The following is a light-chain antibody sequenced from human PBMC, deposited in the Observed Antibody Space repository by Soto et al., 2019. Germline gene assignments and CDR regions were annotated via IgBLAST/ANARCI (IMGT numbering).Light chain of an antibody. CDR3: CSSTSSITPVV. CDR1: SSDVGGYKY. V-gene: IGLV2-14*01. J-gene: IGLJ2*01. Sequence: QSALTQPASVSGSPGQSITISCTGTSSDVGGYKYVSWYQQHPGKAPKLMIYEVSNRPSGVSNRFSGSKSGNTASLTISGLQAEDEADYYYCSSTSSITPVVFGAGTKLTVL. CDR2: EVS.